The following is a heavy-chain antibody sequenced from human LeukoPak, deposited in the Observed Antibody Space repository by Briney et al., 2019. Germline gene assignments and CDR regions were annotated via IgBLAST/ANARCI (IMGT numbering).Heavy chain of an antibody. V-gene: IGHV4-59*12. D-gene: IGHD3-22*01. CDR2: IYYSGST. CDR3: ARREVVIDAFDI. CDR1: GGSISSYY. J-gene: IGHJ3*02. Sequence: SETLSLTCTVSGGSISSYYWSWIRQPPGKGLEWIGYIYYSGSTNYKSSLKSRVTISVDTSKNQFSLKLSSVTAADTAVYYCARREVVIDAFDIWGQGTMVTVSS.